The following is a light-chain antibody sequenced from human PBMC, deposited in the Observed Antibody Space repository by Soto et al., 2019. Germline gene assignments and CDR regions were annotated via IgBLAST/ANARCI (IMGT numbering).Light chain of an antibody. V-gene: IGLV2-14*01. J-gene: IGLJ1*01. CDR2: DVS. Sequence: QSVLTQPASVSESPGQSITISCTGTSSDVGGYNYVSWYQQHPGKAPKLMIYDVSNRPSGVSNRFSGSKSGNTASLTISGLQAEDEADYYCSSYTSSSTLGVFGTGTKATVL. CDR1: SSDVGGYNY. CDR3: SSYTSSSTLGV.